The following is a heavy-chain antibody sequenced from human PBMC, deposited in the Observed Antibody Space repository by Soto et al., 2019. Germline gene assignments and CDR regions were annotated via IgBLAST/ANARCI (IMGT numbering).Heavy chain of an antibody. CDR1: GFTFSTYA. D-gene: IGHD3-3*01. V-gene: IGHV3-23*01. CDR3: AKRGDDFRSGYYYYFDY. J-gene: IGHJ4*02. Sequence: EVQLLESGGALVQPGGSLRLSCAASGFTFSTYAMSWICQAPGKGLEWVSAIGGRGVTTLYADSVKGRFTVSRDNSKNTLYLQMNSLRVEDTAVYYCAKRGDDFRSGYYYYFDYWGLGTLVTVSS. CDR2: IGGRGVTT.